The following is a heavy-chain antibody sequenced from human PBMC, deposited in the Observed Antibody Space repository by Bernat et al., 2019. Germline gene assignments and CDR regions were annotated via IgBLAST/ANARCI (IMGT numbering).Heavy chain of an antibody. CDR1: GGTFSSYT. J-gene: IGHJ4*02. CDR2: IIPIIDIA. D-gene: IGHD3-3*01. V-gene: IGHV1-69*02. Sequence: HVQLVQSGAEVKKPGSSVKVSCKASGGTFSSYTISWVRQAPGQGLEWMGRIIPIIDIANYEPKFQGGVTITADKSTSTAYMELSSLRSEDTAVYYCARYAYDVYFDDWGQGTLVTVSS. CDR3: ARYAYDVYFDD.